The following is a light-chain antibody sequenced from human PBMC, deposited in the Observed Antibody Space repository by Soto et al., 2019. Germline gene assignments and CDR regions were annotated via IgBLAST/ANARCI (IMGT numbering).Light chain of an antibody. V-gene: IGKV3-20*01. J-gene: IGKJ1*01. CDR1: QSVSSNY. CDR3: QQYGSSPQT. Sequence: EIVLTQSPGTLSLSPGERVTVSCSASQSVSSNYLAWFQQKPGQAPRLLIYAASSRATGIPDRFSGSGSGTDFTLTISRLEPEDFAVYYCQQYGSSPQTFGQGTKVDIK. CDR2: AAS.